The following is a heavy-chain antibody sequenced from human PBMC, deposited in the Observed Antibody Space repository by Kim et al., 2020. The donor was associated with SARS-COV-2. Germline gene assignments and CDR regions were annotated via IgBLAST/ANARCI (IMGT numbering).Heavy chain of an antibody. Sequence: SETLSLTCTVSGGSISSYYWSWIRQPPGKGLEWIGYIYYSGSTNYNPSLKGRVTISVDTSKNQFSLKLSSVTAADTAVYYCARDDRAFDIWGQGTMVTVSS. V-gene: IGHV4-59*13. CDR2: IYYSGST. D-gene: IGHD3-22*01. CDR1: GGSISSYY. J-gene: IGHJ3*02. CDR3: ARDDRAFDI.